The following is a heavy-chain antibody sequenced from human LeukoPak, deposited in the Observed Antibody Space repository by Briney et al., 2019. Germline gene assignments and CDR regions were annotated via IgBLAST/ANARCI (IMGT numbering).Heavy chain of an antibody. V-gene: IGHV4-59*01. Sequence: SETLSLTCTVSGGSISSYYWSWIRQPPGKGLEWIGYIYYSGSTNYNPSLKSRVTISVDTSKNQFSLKLSSVTAADTAVYYCARWRWLQSYMDVWGKGTTVTISS. J-gene: IGHJ6*03. CDR3: ARWRWLQSYMDV. CDR1: GGSISSYY. D-gene: IGHD5-24*01. CDR2: IYYSGST.